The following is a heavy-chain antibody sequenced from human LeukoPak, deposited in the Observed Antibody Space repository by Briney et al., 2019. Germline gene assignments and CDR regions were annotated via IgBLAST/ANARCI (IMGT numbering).Heavy chain of an antibody. D-gene: IGHD2/OR15-2a*01. CDR3: SRSSDTTSWYYFDH. Sequence: GASVKVSCKTSGYTFTSFGITWVRQAPGQGPEWMGWMKVGEGNTHFAQKFRDRVSMTRDISSNTAFLELRNLRSDDTAVYFCSRSSDTTSWYYFDHWGQGTLVTVSS. CDR2: MKVGEGNT. V-gene: IGHV1-18*01. J-gene: IGHJ4*02. CDR1: GYTFTSFG.